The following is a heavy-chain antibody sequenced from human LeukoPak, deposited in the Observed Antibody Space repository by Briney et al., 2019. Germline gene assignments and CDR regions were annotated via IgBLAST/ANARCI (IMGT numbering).Heavy chain of an antibody. V-gene: IGHV1-2*02. D-gene: IGHD6-6*01. CDR1: GYTFTGYY. CDR2: INPNSGGT. J-gene: IGHJ3*02. CDR3: ARGQLGPTSDAFDI. Sequence: GASVKVSCKASGYTFTGYYMHWERQAPGQGLGWMGWINPNSGGTNYAQKFQGRVTMTRDTSISTAYMELSRLRSDDTAVYYCARGQLGPTSDAFDIWGQGTMVTVSS.